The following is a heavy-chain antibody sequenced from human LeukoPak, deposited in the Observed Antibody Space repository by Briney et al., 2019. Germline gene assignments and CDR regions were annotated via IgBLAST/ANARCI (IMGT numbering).Heavy chain of an antibody. J-gene: IGHJ4*02. CDR1: GFTFSSYG. Sequence: HAGGSLRLSCAASGFTFSSYGMHWVRQAPGKGLEWVAVIWYDGSNKYYADSVKGRFTISRDNSKNTLYLQMNSLRAEDTAVYYCARDYYGSGSSYFDYWGQGTLVTVSS. V-gene: IGHV3-33*08. CDR2: IWYDGSNK. D-gene: IGHD3-10*01. CDR3: ARDYYGSGSSYFDY.